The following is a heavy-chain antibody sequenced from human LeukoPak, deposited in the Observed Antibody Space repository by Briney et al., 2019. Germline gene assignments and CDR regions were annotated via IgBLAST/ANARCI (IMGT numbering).Heavy chain of an antibody. D-gene: IGHD6-19*01. V-gene: IGHV3-7*05. Sequence: GRSLRLSCAASGFTFSDYWMSWVRQAPGKGLEWVANIKQDGSEKYYVDSVKGRFTISRDNAKNSLYLQMNSLRAEDTAVYYCAGSSGWARYFDYWGQGTLVTVSS. CDR3: AGSSGWARYFDY. CDR2: IKQDGSEK. CDR1: GFTFSDYW. J-gene: IGHJ4*02.